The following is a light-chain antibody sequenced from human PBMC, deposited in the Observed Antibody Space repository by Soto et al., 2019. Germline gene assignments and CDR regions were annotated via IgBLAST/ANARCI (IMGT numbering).Light chain of an antibody. CDR1: SSNIGAGYD. V-gene: IGLV1-40*01. Sequence: QSVLTQPPSVSGAPGQRVTISCTGSSSNIGAGYDVYWYQHLQGTAPKLLIYGNSNRPSGVPDRFSGYKSGTSASLAITGLQAEDEADYYCQSYDSSLSYVFGTGTKLTVL. CDR3: QSYDSSLSYV. J-gene: IGLJ1*01. CDR2: GNS.